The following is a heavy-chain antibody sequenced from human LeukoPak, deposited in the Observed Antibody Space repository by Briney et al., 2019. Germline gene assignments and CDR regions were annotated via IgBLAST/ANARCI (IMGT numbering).Heavy chain of an antibody. V-gene: IGHV4-61*02. CDR1: GGSISSGGYY. D-gene: IGHD1-26*01. J-gene: IGHJ5*02. CDR2: IYTSGST. CDR3: ARDLVYGAIGNWFDP. Sequence: SETLSLTCTVSGGSISSGGYYWSWIRQPAGKGLEWIGRIYTSGSTNYNPSLKSRVTISVDTSKNQFSLKLSSVTAADTAVYYCARDLVYGAIGNWFDPWGQGTLVTVSS.